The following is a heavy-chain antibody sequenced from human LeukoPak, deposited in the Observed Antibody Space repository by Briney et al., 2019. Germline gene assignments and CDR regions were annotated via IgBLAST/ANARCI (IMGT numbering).Heavy chain of an antibody. CDR2: IIPIFGTA. J-gene: IGHJ4*02. Sequence: SVKVSCKASGGTFSSYAISWVRQAPGQGLEWMGGIIPIFGTANYAQKFQGRVTITADESTSTAYMELSSLRSEDTAVYYCAKAGNAYNWNPFDRWGQGTLVTVSS. CDR1: GGTFSSYA. CDR3: AKAGNAYNWNPFDR. D-gene: IGHD1-20*01. V-gene: IGHV1-69*13.